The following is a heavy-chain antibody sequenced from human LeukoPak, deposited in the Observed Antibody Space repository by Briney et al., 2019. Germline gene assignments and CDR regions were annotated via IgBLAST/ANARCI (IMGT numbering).Heavy chain of an antibody. V-gene: IGHV3-30*02. CDR1: GFTFSSYG. J-gene: IGHJ4*02. CDR3: ARAKTYYYGSGIGY. D-gene: IGHD3-10*01. CDR2: IRYDGSNQ. Sequence: QAGGSLRLSCAASGFTFSSYGMHWVRQAPGKGLEWVAFIRYDGSNQYYADSVKGRFTISRDNAKNSLYLQMNSLRAEDTAVYYCARAKTYYYGSGIGYWGQGTLVTVSS.